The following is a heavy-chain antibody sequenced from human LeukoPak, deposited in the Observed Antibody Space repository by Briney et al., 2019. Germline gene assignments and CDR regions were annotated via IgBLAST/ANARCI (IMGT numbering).Heavy chain of an antibody. D-gene: IGHD3-10*01. CDR1: GFTFSSYA. CDR3: AKVKSAMVPIFDY. J-gene: IGHJ4*02. V-gene: IGHV3-23*01. CDR2: ISAISGIS. Sequence: GGSLRLSCGVSGFTFSSYAVSWVRQAPGKGLEWVSLISAISGISYYADSVKGRFTISRDDANNTLYLQMNSLRAEDTAVYYCAKVKSAMVPIFDYWGQGTQVTVSS.